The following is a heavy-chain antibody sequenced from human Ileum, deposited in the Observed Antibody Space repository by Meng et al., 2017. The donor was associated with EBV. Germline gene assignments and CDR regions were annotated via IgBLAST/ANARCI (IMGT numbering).Heavy chain of an antibody. D-gene: IGHD6-19*01. V-gene: IGHV4-34*01. CDR2: SNYTGNT. CDR3: ARVMRRVNYNSGWYAKF. J-gene: IGHJ4*02. Sequence: QVQLQRCGAGLVKASETLSLPCAVSGGSCSSYCWTWIRQAPGRALEWIGESNYTGNTNNNHSPKSLVTISVETSKKQFSLNLTSVTAADTAVYYCARVMRRVNYNSGWYAKFWGQGNLVTVSS. CDR1: GGSCSSYC.